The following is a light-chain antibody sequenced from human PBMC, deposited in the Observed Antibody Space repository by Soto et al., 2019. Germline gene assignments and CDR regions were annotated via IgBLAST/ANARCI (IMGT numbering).Light chain of an antibody. J-gene: IGKJ1*01. CDR2: GAS. V-gene: IGKV3-20*01. CDR3: QQYGSSPWT. CDR1: QSVSSSY. Sequence: EIVLTQSPVTLSLSPGERATLSCRASQSVSSSYLAWYQQIPGQAPRLLIYGASSRATAIPDTFSGSGAGTDFTLTISRREPADFAGDFCQQYGSSPWTFGQGTKVDI.